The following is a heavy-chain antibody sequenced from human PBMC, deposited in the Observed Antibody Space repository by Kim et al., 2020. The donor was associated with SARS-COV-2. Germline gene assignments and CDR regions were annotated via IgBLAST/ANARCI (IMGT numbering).Heavy chain of an antibody. Sequence: GGSLRLSCAASGFTFNTYLIHWVRQAPGKGLLWVSHINGGGSTTNYADSVKGRFTISRDNAKNTLYLEMNSLRAEDTAVYYCARAHGMDVWGQGTTVTVSS. J-gene: IGHJ6*02. CDR3: ARAHGMDV. CDR2: INGGGSTT. CDR1: GFTFNTYL. V-gene: IGHV3-74*01.